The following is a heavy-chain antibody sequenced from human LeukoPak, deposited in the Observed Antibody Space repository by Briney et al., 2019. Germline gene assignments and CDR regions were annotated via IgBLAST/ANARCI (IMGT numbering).Heavy chain of an antibody. Sequence: SVKVSCKXSGGTFSSYTISWVRQAPGQGLERMGRIIPILGIANYAQKFQGRVTITADKSTSTAYMELSSLRSEDTAVYYCARRDQLQNWFGPWGQGTLVTVSS. V-gene: IGHV1-69*02. CDR1: GGTFSSYT. CDR3: ARRDQLQNWFGP. CDR2: IIPILGIA. D-gene: IGHD2-2*01. J-gene: IGHJ5*02.